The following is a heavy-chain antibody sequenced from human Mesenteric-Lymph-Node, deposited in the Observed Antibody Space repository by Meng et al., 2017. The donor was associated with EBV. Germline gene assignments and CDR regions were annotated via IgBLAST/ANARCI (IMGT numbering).Heavy chain of an antibody. CDR3: ATEARSGTFNWFDS. V-gene: IGHV1-18*01. Sequence: QMQLVQSGAEVKKPGAAVKVSCKASGYIFTNYGINWVRQAPGQGLEWMGWISTYSGNTDYAQKFQGRVTMTTDTSTSTAYMELRSLRSDDTAVFYCATEARSGTFNWFDSWGQGTLVTVSS. CDR1: GYIFTNYG. J-gene: IGHJ5*01. D-gene: IGHD1-1*01. CDR2: ISTYSGNT.